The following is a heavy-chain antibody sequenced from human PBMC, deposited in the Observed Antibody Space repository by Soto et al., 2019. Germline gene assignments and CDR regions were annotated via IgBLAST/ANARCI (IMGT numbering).Heavy chain of an antibody. D-gene: IGHD3-16*01. CDR2: IFSSGTT. CDR3: ARVPSPFDYYYDMDV. Sequence: PSETLSLTCTVSGDSISSGNKYWSWIRQPPGKGLEWIGYIFSSGTTYYNPSLKSRLTMSLDAYQNQFSLKLNSLTDADTAVYFCARVPSPFDYYYDMDVWGQGTTVTVSS. V-gene: IGHV4-30-4*01. J-gene: IGHJ6*02. CDR1: GDSISSGNKY.